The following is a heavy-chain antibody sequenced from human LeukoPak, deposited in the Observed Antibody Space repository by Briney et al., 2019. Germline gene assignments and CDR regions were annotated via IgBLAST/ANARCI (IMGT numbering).Heavy chain of an antibody. J-gene: IGHJ4*02. V-gene: IGHV3-7*03. CDR1: GFMFSSNW. D-gene: IGHD5-24*01. Sequence: GGSLRLSCAASGFMFSSNWMSWVRLAPGKGLEWVANIKDDGTETYHVDSVKGRFTVSRDNAKNSLYLQMNSLRVEDTAVYYCAKEGRSLQSYWGQGTLVTVSS. CDR2: IKDDGTET. CDR3: AKEGRSLQSY.